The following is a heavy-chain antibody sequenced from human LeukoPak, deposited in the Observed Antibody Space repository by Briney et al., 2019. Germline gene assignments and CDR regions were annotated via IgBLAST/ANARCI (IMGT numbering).Heavy chain of an antibody. V-gene: IGHV3-13*01. CDR3: ARGRYSGYDVHFDY. J-gene: IGHJ4*02. CDR2: IGTAGDT. CDR1: GFTFISYD. D-gene: IGHD5-12*01. Sequence: GGSLRLSCAASGFTFISYDMHWVSQATGKGLEWGSAIGTAGDTYSPGSVKRRFTISRENAKNSLYLQMNGLRAGDTAVYYCARGRYSGYDVHFDYWGQGTLVTVSS.